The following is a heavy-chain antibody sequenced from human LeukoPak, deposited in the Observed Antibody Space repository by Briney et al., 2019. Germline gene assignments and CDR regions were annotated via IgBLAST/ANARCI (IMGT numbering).Heavy chain of an antibody. CDR2: IYYSGST. J-gene: IGHJ3*02. CDR3: ARDPLAYCGGDCYAFDI. V-gene: IGHV4-59*01. Sequence: SETLSLTCAVYGGSFSGYYWSWIRQSPGKGLEWIGYIYYSGSTNYNPSLKSRVTMSVDTSRNQFSLKLSSVTAADTAVYYCARDPLAYCGGDCYAFDIWGQGTMVTVSS. CDR1: GGSFSGYY. D-gene: IGHD2-21*02.